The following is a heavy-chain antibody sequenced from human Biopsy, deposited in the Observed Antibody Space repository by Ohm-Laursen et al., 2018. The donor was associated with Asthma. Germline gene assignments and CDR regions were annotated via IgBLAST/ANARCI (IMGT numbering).Heavy chain of an antibody. D-gene: IGHD3-22*01. Sequence: SLRLSCAASGFSFADCAMHWVRQAPGKGLEWVSSISWHSGNIDYAVSVKGRFTISRDNAKNSLYLQMQSLRPEDTAFYYCARSADFYDSTDYLDFWGRGTLVTVSS. CDR2: ISWHSGNI. V-gene: IGHV3-9*01. J-gene: IGHJ4*01. CDR3: ARSADFYDSTDYLDF. CDR1: GFSFADCA.